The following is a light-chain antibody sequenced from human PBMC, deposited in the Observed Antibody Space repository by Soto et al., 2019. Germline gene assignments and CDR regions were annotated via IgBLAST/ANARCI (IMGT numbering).Light chain of an antibody. CDR2: AVS. V-gene: IGKV3-20*01. CDR3: QHYGSSPYT. Sequence: EIVLTQSPGTLSLSPGERATLSCRASQTVTSSYLLWYQQKPGQAPRLLIYAVSTRATGIPDRFSGSGSGTDVTLTISKLEPEDFAVYYCQHYGSSPYTFGQGTNLEIK. CDR1: QTVTSSY. J-gene: IGKJ2*01.